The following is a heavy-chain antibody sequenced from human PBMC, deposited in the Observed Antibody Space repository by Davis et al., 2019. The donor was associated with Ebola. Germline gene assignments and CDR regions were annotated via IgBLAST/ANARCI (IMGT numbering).Heavy chain of an antibody. V-gene: IGHV4-34*01. J-gene: IGHJ6*02. Sequence: SETLSLTCAVYGGSFSGYYWSWIRQPPGKGLEWIGEINHSGSTNYNPSLKSRVTISVDTSKNQFSLKLNSVTAADTAVYYCARGLFWSGMDVWGQGTTVTVSS. D-gene: IGHD1-1*01. CDR2: INHSGST. CDR3: ARGLFWSGMDV. CDR1: GGSFSGYY.